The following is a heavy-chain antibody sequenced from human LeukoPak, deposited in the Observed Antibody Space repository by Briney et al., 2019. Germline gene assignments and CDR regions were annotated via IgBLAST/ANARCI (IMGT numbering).Heavy chain of an antibody. CDR1: GGTFSSYA. CDR3: ARDMHRGLYYYYYYMDV. D-gene: IGHD2-2*01. J-gene: IGHJ6*03. Sequence: PGALVKVSCKASGGTFSSYAISWVRQAPGQGLEWMGGIIPIFGTANYAQKFQGRVTITADESTSTAYMELSSLRSEDTTVYYCARDMHRGLYYYYYYMDVWGKGTTVTVSS. CDR2: IIPIFGTA. V-gene: IGHV1-69*01.